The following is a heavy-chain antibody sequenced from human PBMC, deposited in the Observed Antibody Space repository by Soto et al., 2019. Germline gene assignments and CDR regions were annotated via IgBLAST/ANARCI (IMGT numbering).Heavy chain of an antibody. Sequence: QVQLQESGPGLVKPSETLSLTCTVSGGSISSYYWSWIRQPPGKGLEWIGYIYYSGSTNYNPSLKCRGTLSADTSHTPFSRKLHAVTVAATAMYYCARRSGTCYDWFDPWGQGNLVTVSS. CDR3: ARRSGTCYDWFDP. J-gene: IGHJ5*02. CDR2: IYYSGST. CDR1: GGSISSYY. V-gene: IGHV4-59*08. D-gene: IGHD3-10*01.